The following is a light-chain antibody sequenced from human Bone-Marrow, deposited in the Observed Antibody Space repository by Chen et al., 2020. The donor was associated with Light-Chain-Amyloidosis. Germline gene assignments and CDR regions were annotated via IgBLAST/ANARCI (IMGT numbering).Light chain of an antibody. CDR1: QSVSSTY. V-gene: IGKV3-20*01. CDR3: HLYGRSPPCT. CDR2: GAS. Sequence: EIVLTQSPGTLSLSPGERATLSCRASQSVSSTYLAWYQQKPGQGPRLLIYGASTRSTGIPARFSGSGSGTDFTLTISRLEPEDFAVYYCHLYGRSPPCTFGQGTKLEIK. J-gene: IGKJ2*02.